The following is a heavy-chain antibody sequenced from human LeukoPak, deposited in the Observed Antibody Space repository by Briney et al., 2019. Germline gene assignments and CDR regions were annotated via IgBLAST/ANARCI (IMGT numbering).Heavy chain of an antibody. D-gene: IGHD5-12*01. V-gene: IGHV3-30*18. CDR3: AKGGSAWSGYDYYFDY. J-gene: IGHJ4*02. Sequence: RSLRLSCAASGFSFSSYGMHWVRQAPGKGLEWVAVISYDGSNKYYADSVKGRFTISRDNSKNTLNLQMNSLRAEDTAVYYCAKGGSAWSGYDYYFDYWGQGTLVTVSS. CDR2: ISYDGSNK. CDR1: GFSFSSYG.